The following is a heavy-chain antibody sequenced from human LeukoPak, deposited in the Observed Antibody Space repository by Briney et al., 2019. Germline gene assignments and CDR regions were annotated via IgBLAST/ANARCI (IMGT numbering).Heavy chain of an antibody. Sequence: SETLSLTCAVYGGSFSGYYWSWICQPPGKGLEWIGEINHSGSTNYNPSLKCRVTISVDTSKNQFSLKLSSVTAADTAVYYCAVGSGSPFDYWGQGTLVTVSS. V-gene: IGHV4-34*01. CDR3: AVGSGSPFDY. CDR1: GGSFSGYY. J-gene: IGHJ4*02. CDR2: INHSGST. D-gene: IGHD1-26*01.